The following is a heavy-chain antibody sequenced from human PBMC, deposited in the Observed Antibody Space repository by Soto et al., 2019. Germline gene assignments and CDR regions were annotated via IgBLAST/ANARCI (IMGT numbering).Heavy chain of an antibody. CDR1: GYTFTSYA. Sequence: ASVKVSCKASGYTFTSYAMHWVRQAPGQRLEWMGWVNAGNGNTKYSQKFQGRVTITRDTSASTAYMELSSLRSEDTAVYYCARARGGYYFVYWGQGTLVTVSS. D-gene: IGHD2-15*01. CDR2: VNAGNGNT. V-gene: IGHV1-3*01. J-gene: IGHJ4*02. CDR3: ARARGGYYFVY.